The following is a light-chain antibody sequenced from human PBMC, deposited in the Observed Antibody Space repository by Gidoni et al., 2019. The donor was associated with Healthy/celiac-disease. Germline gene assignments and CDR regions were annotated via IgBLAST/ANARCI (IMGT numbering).Light chain of an antibody. CDR1: QSVLYSSNNKNY. J-gene: IGKJ2*02. CDR3: QQYYSTLCT. Sequence: DSVMTQSPDSLAVALGEGATINCKSSQSVLYSSNNKNYLAWYQQKPGQPPKLLIYWASTRESGVPDRFSGSGSGTDFTLTISSLQAEDVAVYYCQQYYSTLCTFGQGTKLEIK. CDR2: WAS. V-gene: IGKV4-1*01.